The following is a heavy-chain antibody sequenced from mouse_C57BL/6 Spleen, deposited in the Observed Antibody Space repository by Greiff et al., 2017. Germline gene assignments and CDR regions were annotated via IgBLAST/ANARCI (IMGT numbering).Heavy chain of an antibody. CDR3: VSQNYYGSSYNYAMDY. D-gene: IGHD1-1*01. Sequence: EVKLMESGGGLVQPKGSLKLSCAASGFSFNTYAMNWVRQAPGKGLEWVARIRSKSNNYATYYADSVKDRFTISRDDSESMLYLQMNNLKTEDTAIYYCVSQNYYGSSYNYAMDYWGQGTSVTVSS. J-gene: IGHJ4*01. CDR2: IRSKSNNYAT. V-gene: IGHV10-1*01. CDR1: GFSFNTYA.